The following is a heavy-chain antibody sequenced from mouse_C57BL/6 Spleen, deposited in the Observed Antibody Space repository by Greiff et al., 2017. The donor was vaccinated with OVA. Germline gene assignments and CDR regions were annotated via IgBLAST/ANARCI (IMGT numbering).Heavy chain of an antibody. J-gene: IGHJ3*01. CDR1: GYTFTSYW. V-gene: IGHV1-64*01. Sequence: QVQLQQPGAELVKPGASVKLSCKASGYTFTSYWMHWVKQRPGQGLEWIGMIHPNSGSTNYNEKFKSKATLTVDKSSSTAYMQLSSLTSEDSAVYYCAREDYSNYEAWFAYWGQGTLVTVSA. CDR2: IHPNSGST. CDR3: AREDYSNYEAWFAY. D-gene: IGHD2-5*01.